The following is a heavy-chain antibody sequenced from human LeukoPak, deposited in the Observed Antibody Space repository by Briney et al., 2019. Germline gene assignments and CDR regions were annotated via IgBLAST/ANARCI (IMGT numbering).Heavy chain of an antibody. V-gene: IGHV4-59*01. CDR2: IYYSGST. Sequence: SETLSLTCTVSGGSISSYYWSWIRQPPGKGLEWIGYIYYSGSTNYNPFLKSRVTISVDTSKNQFSLKLSSVTAADTAVYYCARGGNTGYFDYWGQGTLVTVSS. J-gene: IGHJ4*02. CDR3: ARGGNTGYFDY. CDR1: GGSISSYY. D-gene: IGHD3-16*01.